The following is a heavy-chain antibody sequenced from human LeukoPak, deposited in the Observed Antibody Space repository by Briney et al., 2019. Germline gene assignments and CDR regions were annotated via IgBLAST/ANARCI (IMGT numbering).Heavy chain of an antibody. V-gene: IGHV3-7*01. CDR3: VSGFLQWLY. Sequence: GGSLRLSCAASGFTFSSYAMSWVRQAPGKGLEWVANINPDGSNMLYVDSVKGRFTISRDNAKNSLYLQMNNLRAEDTAVYFCVSGFLQWLYWGQGTLVTVSS. J-gene: IGHJ4*02. D-gene: IGHD3-3*01. CDR2: INPDGSNM. CDR1: GFTFSSYA.